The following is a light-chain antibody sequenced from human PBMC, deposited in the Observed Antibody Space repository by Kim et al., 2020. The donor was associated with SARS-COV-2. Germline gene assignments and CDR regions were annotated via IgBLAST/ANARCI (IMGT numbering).Light chain of an antibody. J-gene: IGKJ1*01. CDR1: QSVGSN. CDR2: GAS. V-gene: IGKV3-15*01. Sequence: EIVMTQSPDTLSLSPGERATLSCRASQSVGSNLAWYQQKPGQSPRLLIYGASTRATGVPDRFGGSGSGTEFTLTISSLQSEDFAIYYCQLYNHWPLTFGQGTKVDIK. CDR3: QLYNHWPLT.